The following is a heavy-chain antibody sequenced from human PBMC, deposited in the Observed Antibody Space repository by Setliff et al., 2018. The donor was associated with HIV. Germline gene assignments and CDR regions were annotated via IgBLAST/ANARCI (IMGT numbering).Heavy chain of an antibody. CDR1: GVSVGSGDYY. CDR3: ATRPRIAARPFDY. D-gene: IGHD6-6*01. Sequence: PSETLSLTCSVSGVSVGSGDYYWHWIRQHPEKALEWIGYIFHSGDTYYNPSRKSRISMSVDTSKNQFSLELTSLTAADTAVYYCATRPRIAARPFDYWGQGMLVTVS. CDR2: IFHSGDT. V-gene: IGHV4-31*03. J-gene: IGHJ4*02.